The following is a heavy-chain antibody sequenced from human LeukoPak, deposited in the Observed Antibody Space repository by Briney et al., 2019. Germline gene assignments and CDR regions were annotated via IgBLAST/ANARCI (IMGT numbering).Heavy chain of an antibody. CDR1: GFTFGSYW. V-gene: IGHV3-74*01. J-gene: IGHJ4*02. CDR2: INSDGSST. Sequence: GGSLRLSCAASGFTFGSYWMHWVRQAPGKGLVWVSRINSDGSSTSYADSVKGRFTISRVNAKNTLYLQMNSLRAEDTAVYYCAREACGGDCYNYYFDYWGQGTLVTVSS. CDR3: AREACGGDCYNYYFDY. D-gene: IGHD2-21*02.